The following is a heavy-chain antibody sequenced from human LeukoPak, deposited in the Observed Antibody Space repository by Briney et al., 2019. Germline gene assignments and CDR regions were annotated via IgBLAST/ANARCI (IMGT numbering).Heavy chain of an antibody. J-gene: IGHJ6*03. CDR2: IYYSGST. D-gene: IGHD3-22*01. CDR3: ARALYYYDSTEIDYYMDV. CDR1: GGSISTYY. V-gene: IGHV4-59*08. Sequence: PSETLSLTCTVSGGSISTYYWSWIRQPPGKGLEWIGYIYYSGSTSYNPSLKSRVTISVDTSRNQFSLKLNSVTAADTAVYYCARALYYYDSTEIDYYMDVWGKGTTVTVSS.